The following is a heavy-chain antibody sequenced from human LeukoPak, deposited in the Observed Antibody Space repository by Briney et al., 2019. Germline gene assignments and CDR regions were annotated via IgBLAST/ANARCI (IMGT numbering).Heavy chain of an antibody. V-gene: IGHV3-7*01. CDR3: ARGQVYSYGDNWFDP. CDR2: IKQDGSEK. Sequence: PGGSLRLSCAASGFTFSSYWMSWVRQAPGKGLEWVANIKQDGSEKYYVDSVKGRFTISRDNAKNSLYLQMNSLRAEDTAVYYCARGQVYSYGDNWFDPWGQGTLVTVSS. CDR1: GFTFSSYW. D-gene: IGHD5-18*01. J-gene: IGHJ5*02.